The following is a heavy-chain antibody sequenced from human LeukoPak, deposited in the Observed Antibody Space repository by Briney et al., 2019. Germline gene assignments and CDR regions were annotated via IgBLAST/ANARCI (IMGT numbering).Heavy chain of an antibody. CDR3: AKGEKLYANY. V-gene: IGHV1-2*02. CDR2: MNPNSGDT. J-gene: IGHJ4*02. CDR1: GYTFTSYG. D-gene: IGHD2-8*01. Sequence: GASVKVSCKASGYTFTSYGISWVRQAPGQGLGWMGWMNPNSGDTNYAQKFQGRVTMTRDTSISTAYMELSRLRSDDTAVYYCAKGEKLYANYWGQGTLVTVSS.